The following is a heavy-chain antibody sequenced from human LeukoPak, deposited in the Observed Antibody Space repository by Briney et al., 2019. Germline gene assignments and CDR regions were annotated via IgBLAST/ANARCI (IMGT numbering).Heavy chain of an antibody. Sequence: GGSLRLSCAASGFTFSSYAMHWVRQAPGKGLEWVAVIPYDGSNKYYADSVKGRFTISRDNSKNTLYLQMNSLRAEDTAVYYCARPRTTSYYYYYGMDVWGQGTTVTVSS. CDR2: IPYDGSNK. V-gene: IGHV3-30-3*01. CDR3: ARPRTTSYYYYYGMDV. D-gene: IGHD4-17*01. CDR1: GFTFSSYA. J-gene: IGHJ6*02.